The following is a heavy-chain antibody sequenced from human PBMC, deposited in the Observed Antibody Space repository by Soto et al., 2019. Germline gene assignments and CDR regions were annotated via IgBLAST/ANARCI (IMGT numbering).Heavy chain of an antibody. CDR3: ARLEVGLWYFDL. CDR2: MYNRGGT. V-gene: IGHV4-59*08. Sequence: QVQLQESGPGLVKPSETLSLTCIVSGGSIKSYYWSWIRQPPGKGLEWIGYMYNRGGTNYNPSLKSRVSLSIDTSKNQFSLDLTSVTAADTAVYYCARLEVGLWYFDLWGRGALVTVSS. CDR1: GGSIKSYY. J-gene: IGHJ2*01.